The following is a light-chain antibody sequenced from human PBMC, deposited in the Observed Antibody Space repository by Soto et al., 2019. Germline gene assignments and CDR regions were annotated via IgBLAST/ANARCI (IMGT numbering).Light chain of an antibody. CDR1: QSISSN. J-gene: IGKJ4*01. CDR3: XXXXNXPRAT. CDR2: RTS. Sequence: EIVMTQSPATLSVSPGERATLSCRASQSISSNLAWYQQKPGQAPRLLMFRTSSRATGFPARFSGSGSGTEFNLTISSLQSXXXXXXXXXXXXNXPRATFGGGTKVEIK. V-gene: IGKV3-15*01.